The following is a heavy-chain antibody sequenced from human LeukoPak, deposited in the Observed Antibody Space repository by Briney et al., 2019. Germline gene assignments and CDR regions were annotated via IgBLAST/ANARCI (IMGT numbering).Heavy chain of an antibody. CDR2: IYYSGNT. V-gene: IGHV4-59*08. D-gene: IGHD3-9*01. CDR1: GGSISSYY. CDR3: ARQDILTGYFHSFDY. Sequence: SETLSLTCTVSGGSISSYYWSWIRQPPGKGLEWIGYIYYSGNTYYNPSLKSRVTISVDTSKNQFSLKLSSVTAADTAVYYCARQDILTGYFHSFDYWGQGTLVTVSS. J-gene: IGHJ4*02.